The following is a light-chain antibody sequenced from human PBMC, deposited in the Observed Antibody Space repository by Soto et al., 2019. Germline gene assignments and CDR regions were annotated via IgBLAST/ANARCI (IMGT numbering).Light chain of an antibody. CDR1: SSDVGGYNY. CDR2: EVT. Sequence: QSVLTQPPSASGSPGQSVTISCTGSSSDVGGYNYVSWYQQHPGKAPKLMIYEVTKRPSGVPDRFSGSKSGDTASLTVSGLQAEDEAEYYCSSYAGSNNLVFGGGTKL. V-gene: IGLV2-8*01. CDR3: SSYAGSNNLV. J-gene: IGLJ2*01.